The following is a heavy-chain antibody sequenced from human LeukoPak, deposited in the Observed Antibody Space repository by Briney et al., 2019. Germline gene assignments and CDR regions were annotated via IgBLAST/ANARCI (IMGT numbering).Heavy chain of an antibody. CDR1: GGSFSGYY. CDR2: INHSGST. Sequence: SQTLSPTCAVYGGSFSGYYWSWIRQPPGKGLEWIGEINHSGSTNYNPSLKSRVTISVDTSKNQFSLKLSSVTAADTAVYYCARAYCSSTSCYRYYGMDVWGQGTTVTVSS. J-gene: IGHJ6*02. D-gene: IGHD2-2*01. V-gene: IGHV4-34*01. CDR3: ARAYCSSTSCYRYYGMDV.